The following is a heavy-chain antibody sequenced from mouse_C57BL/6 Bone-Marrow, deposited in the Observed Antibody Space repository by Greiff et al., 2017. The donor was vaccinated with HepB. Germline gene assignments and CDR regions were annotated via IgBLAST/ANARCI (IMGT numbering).Heavy chain of an antibody. V-gene: IGHV14-4*01. CDR1: GFNIKDDY. CDR3: TTPITTVVAPYYFDY. CDR2: IDPENGDT. D-gene: IGHD1-1*01. Sequence: VQLQQSGAELVRPGASVKLSCTASGFNIKDDYMHWVKQRPEQGLEWIGWIDPENGDTEYTSKFQVKANITEETSSNKAYLQLISLTSEDTAVYYCTTPITTVVAPYYFDYWGQGTTLTVSS. J-gene: IGHJ2*01.